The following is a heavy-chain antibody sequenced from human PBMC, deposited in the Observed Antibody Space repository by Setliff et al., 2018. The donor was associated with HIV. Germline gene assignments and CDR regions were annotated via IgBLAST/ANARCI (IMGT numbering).Heavy chain of an antibody. CDR3: ATVGPTGAYFHD. Sequence: PSETLSLTCTVSGGSISSSSYYWGWIRQPPGKGLEWIGSIYYSGSTYYNPSLKSRVTISVDTSKNQFSLKVNSVTAADTAVYFCATVGPTGAYFHDWGQGTLVTVSS. D-gene: IGHD1-26*01. CDR2: IYYSGST. CDR1: GGSISSSSYY. V-gene: IGHV4-39*07. J-gene: IGHJ4*02.